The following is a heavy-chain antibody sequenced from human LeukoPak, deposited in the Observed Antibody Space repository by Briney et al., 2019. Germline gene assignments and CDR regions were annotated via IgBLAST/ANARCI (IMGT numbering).Heavy chain of an antibody. V-gene: IGHV1-8*01. CDR1: GYTFTSYD. Sequence: ASVKVSCKASGYTFTSYDINWVRQATGQGLEWMGWMNPNSGNTGYAQKFQGRVTMTRNTSISTAYMELSSLRSEDTAVYYCARDLGYCSSTSCRRDYWGQGTLVTVSS. CDR3: ARDLGYCSSTSCRRDY. CDR2: MNPNSGNT. J-gene: IGHJ4*02. D-gene: IGHD2-2*01.